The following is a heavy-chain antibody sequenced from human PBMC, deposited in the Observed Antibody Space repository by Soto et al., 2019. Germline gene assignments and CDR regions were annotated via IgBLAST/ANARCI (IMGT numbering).Heavy chain of an antibody. V-gene: IGHV3-11*01. Sequence: GGSLRLSCATSGFTFSDFYMSWVRQAPGKGPEWVSYISDDGYTIYYADSVKGRFTISRDNAKNSLDLQMTNLRAEDTAVYYCARDGWGDGYNEWLGGMDVWGQGTTVTVSS. D-gene: IGHD3-3*01. CDR2: ISDDGYTI. CDR1: GFTFSDFY. J-gene: IGHJ6*02. CDR3: ARDGWGDGYNEWLGGMDV.